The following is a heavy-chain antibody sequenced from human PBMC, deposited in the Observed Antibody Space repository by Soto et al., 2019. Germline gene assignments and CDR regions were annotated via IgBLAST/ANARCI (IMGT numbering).Heavy chain of an antibody. V-gene: IGHV1-2*04. Sequence: ASVKVSCKASGYTFTGYYMHWVRQAPGQGLEWMGWINPNSGGTNYAQKFQGWVTMTRDTSISTAYMELSRLRSDDTAVYYCARSVGGYDSRDDAFAIWGQGTMVTVSS. CDR1: GYTFTGYY. J-gene: IGHJ3*02. CDR3: ARSVGGYDSRDDAFAI. D-gene: IGHD5-12*01. CDR2: INPNSGGT.